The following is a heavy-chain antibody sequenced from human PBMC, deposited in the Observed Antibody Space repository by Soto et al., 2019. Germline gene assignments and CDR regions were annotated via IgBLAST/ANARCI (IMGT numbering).Heavy chain of an antibody. J-gene: IGHJ5*02. Sequence: QVQLVESGGGVVQPGRSLRLSCAASGFTFSSYGMHWVRQAPGKGLEWVAVIWYDGSNKYYADSVKGRFTISRDNSKNTLFLQMNSLRAEDTAVYYGARDQGWFDPWGQGTLVTVSS. CDR2: IWYDGSNK. CDR1: GFTFSSYG. V-gene: IGHV3-33*01. CDR3: ARDQGWFDP.